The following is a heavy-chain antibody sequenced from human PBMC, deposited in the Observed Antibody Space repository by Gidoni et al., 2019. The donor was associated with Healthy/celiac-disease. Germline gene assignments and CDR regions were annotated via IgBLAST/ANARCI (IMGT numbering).Heavy chain of an antibody. CDR2: ISSSRSYR. V-gene: IGHV3-21*01. CDR3: ARSLKFGELLHKHLSYDY. Sequence: LEWVASISSSRSYRYYADSGKGRFTISRDNAKNSLYLQLNSLRAEDTAVYYCARSLKFGELLHKHLSYDYWGQGTLVTVSS. D-gene: IGHD3-10*01. J-gene: IGHJ4*02.